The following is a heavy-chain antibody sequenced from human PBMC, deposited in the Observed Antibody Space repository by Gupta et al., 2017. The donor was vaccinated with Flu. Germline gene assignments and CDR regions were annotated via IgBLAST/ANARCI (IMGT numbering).Heavy chain of an antibody. CDR1: GGSISSSNW. D-gene: IGHD3-10*01. CDR2: IYHSGST. J-gene: IGHJ4*02. V-gene: IGHV4-4*02. CDR3: ASLGSGVLAQKNN. Sequence: QVQLQESGPGLVKPSGTLSLTCAVSGGSISSSNWWSWVRQPPGKGLEWIGEIYHSGSTNYNPPLKSRVTISVDKSKKQFSLKLSSVTAADTAVYYCASLGSGVLAQKNNGGQGTLVTVSS.